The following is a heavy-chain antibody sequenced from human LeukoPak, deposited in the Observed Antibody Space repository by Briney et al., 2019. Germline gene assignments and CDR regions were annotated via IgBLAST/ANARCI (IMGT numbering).Heavy chain of an antibody. Sequence: SETLSLTCAVYGGSFSGYYWSWIRQPPGKGLEWIGEINHSGSTNYNPSLKSRVTISVDTSKNQFSLKLSSVTAADTAVYSCARLSSSWSYFDYWGQGTLVTVSS. CDR3: ARLSSSWSYFDY. CDR2: INHSGST. J-gene: IGHJ4*01. CDR1: GGSFSGYY. D-gene: IGHD6-13*01. V-gene: IGHV4-34*01.